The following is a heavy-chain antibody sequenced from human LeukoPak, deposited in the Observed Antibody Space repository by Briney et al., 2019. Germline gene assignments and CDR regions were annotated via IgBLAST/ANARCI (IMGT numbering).Heavy chain of an antibody. CDR2: IIPIFGTG. V-gene: IGHV1-69*05. CDR1: GGTFSTYA. J-gene: IGHJ3*02. Sequence: RASVTVSCKASGGTFSTYAVSWVRQAPGQGLEWMGGIIPIFGTGNNAQKFQDRLTITTDESTTTVYMELSSLRSEDTAVYYCARDRSFSSPDAFDIWGQGTMVTVSS. D-gene: IGHD6-6*01. CDR3: ARDRSFSSPDAFDI.